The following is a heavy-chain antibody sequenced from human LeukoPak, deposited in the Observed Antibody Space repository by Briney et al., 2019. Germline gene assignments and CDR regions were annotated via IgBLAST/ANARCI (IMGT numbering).Heavy chain of an antibody. CDR1: GFTFSGYP. D-gene: IGHD2-2*03. Sequence: GGSLRLSCAASGFTFSGYPIHWVRQAPGKGLEWVAVISYDGSNKYYADSVKGRFTISRDNSKNTLLLQMNSLRAEDTAVYYCARDFGYCSTTSCYDQWGQGTLVTVSS. CDR2: ISYDGSNK. J-gene: IGHJ4*02. CDR3: ARDFGYCSTTSCYDQ. V-gene: IGHV3-30*14.